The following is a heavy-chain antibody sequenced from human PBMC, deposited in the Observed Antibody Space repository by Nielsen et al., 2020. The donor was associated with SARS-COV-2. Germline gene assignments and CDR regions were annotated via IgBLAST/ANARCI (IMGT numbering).Heavy chain of an antibody. Sequence: SEALSLTCTASGCSISSGGYYWSWIRHHPGKGLEWIGYIYFSGRTCYNPSLKSRVTISVDTSNNQFSMSLRSVTAADTAVYYCARESSGYDHYNYGMDVWGQGTTVTVSS. CDR2: IYFSGRT. CDR1: GCSISSGGYY. D-gene: IGHD5-12*01. CDR3: ARESSGYDHYNYGMDV. V-gene: IGHV4-31*03. J-gene: IGHJ6*02.